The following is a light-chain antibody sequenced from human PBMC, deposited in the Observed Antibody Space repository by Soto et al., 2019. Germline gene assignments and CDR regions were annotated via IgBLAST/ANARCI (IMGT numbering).Light chain of an antibody. V-gene: IGKV3-20*01. CDR2: GAS. CDR3: QQYGSSPLT. Sequence: EIVLTQCPGTLSLSPGDRATLSCRASQSVSFSYLAWYQQKPGQAPRLLIYGASSRATGIPDRFSGSESGTDFTLTISRLEPEDFAVYYCQQYGSSPLTFGGGTKVEIK. J-gene: IGKJ4*01. CDR1: QSVSFSY.